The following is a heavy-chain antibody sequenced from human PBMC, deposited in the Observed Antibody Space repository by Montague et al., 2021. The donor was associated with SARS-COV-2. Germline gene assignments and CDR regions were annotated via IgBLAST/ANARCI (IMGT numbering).Heavy chain of an antibody. Sequence: SETLSLTCAVYTDSFSGYYWSWIRQSPGKGLEWIGEITHSGSTNHNPSLQSRVTISVDKSKKQVSLKLRSLTAADTAVYYCARGADYDFGSGFQRYKWFGPWGQGTPVIVSS. CDR2: ITHSGST. CDR3: ARGADYDFGSGFQRYKWFGP. V-gene: IGHV4-34*01. CDR1: TDSFSGYY. D-gene: IGHD3-3*01. J-gene: IGHJ5*02.